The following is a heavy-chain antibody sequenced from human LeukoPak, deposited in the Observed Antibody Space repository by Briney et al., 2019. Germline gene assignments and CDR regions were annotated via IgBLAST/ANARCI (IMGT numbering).Heavy chain of an antibody. J-gene: IGHJ4*02. D-gene: IGHD3-22*01. CDR1: GFAFSNFW. V-gene: IGHV3-7*01. Sequence: GGSLRLSCAASGFAFSNFWMSWVRQAPGKGLEWLANTRGDGGLKFYVDSVKGRFTISRDNAKNSLYLQLSGLRVEDSAVYYCATSHDSAANDWGQGTLVTVCS. CDR3: ATSHDSAAND. CDR2: TRGDGGLK.